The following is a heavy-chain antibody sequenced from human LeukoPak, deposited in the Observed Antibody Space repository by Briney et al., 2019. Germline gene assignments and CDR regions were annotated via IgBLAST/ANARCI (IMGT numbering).Heavy chain of an antibody. Sequence: GGSLRLSCEASGFTFSSSAMGWVRQAPGKGLEWVSAISGSGGSTYYADSVKGRFTISRDNSKNTLYLQMNSLRAEDTAVYYCDRGAVGLPFDYWGQGTLVTVSS. D-gene: IGHD6-19*01. V-gene: IGHV3-23*01. CDR2: ISGSGGST. CDR3: DRGAVGLPFDY. J-gene: IGHJ4*02. CDR1: GFTFSSSA.